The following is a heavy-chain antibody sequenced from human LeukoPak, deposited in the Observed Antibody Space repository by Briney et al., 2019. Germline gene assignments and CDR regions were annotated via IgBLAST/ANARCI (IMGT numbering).Heavy chain of an antibody. CDR3: ARVVNGMDV. V-gene: IGHV3-74*01. CDR1: GFTFSSYW. CDR2: INGDGDGSST. J-gene: IGHJ6*02. Sequence: PGGSLRLSCAASGFTFSSYWMHWVRQAPGKGLVWVSRINGDGDGSSTTYADSVKGRFTISRDNAKNSLYLQMNSLRAEDTAVYYCARVVNGMDVWGQGTTVTVSS. D-gene: IGHD2-21*01.